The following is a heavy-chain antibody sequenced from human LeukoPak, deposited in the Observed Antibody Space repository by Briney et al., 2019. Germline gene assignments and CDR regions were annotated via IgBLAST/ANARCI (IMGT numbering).Heavy chain of an antibody. J-gene: IGHJ6*02. Sequence: SETLSLTCTVSGGSISSGSYYWSWIRQPAGKGLEWIGRIYTSGSTNYNPSLKSRVTISVDTSKNQFSLKLSSVTAADTAVYYCARRAADSYYYYGMDVWGQGTTVTVSS. CDR1: GGSISSGSYY. V-gene: IGHV4-61*02. D-gene: IGHD6-25*01. CDR2: IYTSGST. CDR3: ARRAADSYYYYGMDV.